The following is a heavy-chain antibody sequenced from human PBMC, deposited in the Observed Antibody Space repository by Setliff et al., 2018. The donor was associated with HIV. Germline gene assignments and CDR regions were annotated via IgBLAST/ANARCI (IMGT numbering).Heavy chain of an antibody. D-gene: IGHD3-22*01. Sequence: GGSLRLSCAASGFTFSKYAMSWVRQAPGKGLEWVSAISDSGGSTYYADSVKGRFTISRDNSKNTLYLQMNSLRAEDTAEYYCAKRGYDSSALRAFDAFDIWGQGTLVTVSS. CDR3: AKRGYDSSALRAFDAFDI. J-gene: IGHJ3*02. V-gene: IGHV3-23*01. CDR1: GFTFSKYA. CDR2: ISDSGGST.